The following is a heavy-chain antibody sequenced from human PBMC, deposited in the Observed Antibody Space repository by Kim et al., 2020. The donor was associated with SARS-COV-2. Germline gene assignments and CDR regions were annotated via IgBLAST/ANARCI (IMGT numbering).Heavy chain of an antibody. CDR2: ISSSGSTI. Sequence: GGSLRLSCAASGFTFSDYYMSWIRQAPGKGLEWVSYISSSGSTIYYADSVKGRFTISRDNAKNSLYLQMNSLRAEDTAVYYCARDGDQRGYSYGYYYYGMDVWGQGTTVTVSS. J-gene: IGHJ6*02. D-gene: IGHD5-18*01. CDR1: GFTFSDYY. CDR3: ARDGDQRGYSYGYYYYGMDV. V-gene: IGHV3-11*01.